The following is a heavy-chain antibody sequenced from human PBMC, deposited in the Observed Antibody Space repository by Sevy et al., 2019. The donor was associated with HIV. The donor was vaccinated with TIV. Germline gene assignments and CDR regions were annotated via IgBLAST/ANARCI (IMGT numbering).Heavy chain of an antibody. J-gene: IGHJ4*02. Sequence: GGSLRLSYAASGFTFNSYAMNWVRQAPGKGLEWLSAIRGAGSITFYADSVKGRFTISRDNSRNTLYLQMNSLRAEDTAIYYCARNFVPDTTSYFGPLDYWGRGTLVTVSS. CDR1: GFTFNSYA. CDR3: ARNFVPDTTSYFGPLDY. V-gene: IGHV3-23*01. D-gene: IGHD3-9*01. CDR2: IRGAGSIT.